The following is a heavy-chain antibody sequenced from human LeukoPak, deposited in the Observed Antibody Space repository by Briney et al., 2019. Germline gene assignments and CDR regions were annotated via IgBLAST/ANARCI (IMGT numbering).Heavy chain of an antibody. V-gene: IGHV3-53*01. CDR2: IYSGSST. CDR3: ARYYYDSSGYPYYFDY. Sequence: TGGSLRLSCAASGFIVSSNYMSWVRQAPGKGLEWVSVIYSGSSTYYADSVKGRFTISRDNSKNTVYLQMNSLRAEDTAMYYCARYYYDSSGYPYYFDYWGQGTLVIVSS. CDR1: GFIVSSNY. J-gene: IGHJ4*02. D-gene: IGHD3-22*01.